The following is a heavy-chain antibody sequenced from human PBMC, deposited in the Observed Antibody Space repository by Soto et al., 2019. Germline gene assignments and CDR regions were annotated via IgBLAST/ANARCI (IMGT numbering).Heavy chain of an antibody. CDR1: GFTFVDHG. Sequence: DVQLVESGGGLVQPGRSLRLSCAASGFTFVDHGMHGVRHAPGQGLEWISGISWDGTYTGYADSVKGRFTISRDNAKKSLYLQMNSLRVEDPALYYCTKDEVYCSSISCKDACYYWGLGTMVTVS. D-gene: IGHD2-2*01. V-gene: IGHV3-9*01. CDR3: TKDEVYCSSISCKDACYY. J-gene: IGHJ3*01. CDR2: ISWDGTYT.